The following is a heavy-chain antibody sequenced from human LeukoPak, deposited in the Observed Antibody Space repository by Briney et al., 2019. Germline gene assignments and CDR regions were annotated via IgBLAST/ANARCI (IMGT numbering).Heavy chain of an antibody. J-gene: IGHJ3*02. Sequence: GGSVRLSCVASGFTFSHYEMYWVRQAPGRGLEWLTYMSSSGGTIYHADSVKGRFTVSRDNADNSMYLQMDSLRVEDTAVYYCARDLLVVTAKGAFDIWGQGTMVTASS. V-gene: IGHV3-48*03. D-gene: IGHD2-21*02. CDR2: MSSSGGTI. CDR3: ARDLLVVTAKGAFDI. CDR1: GFTFSHYE.